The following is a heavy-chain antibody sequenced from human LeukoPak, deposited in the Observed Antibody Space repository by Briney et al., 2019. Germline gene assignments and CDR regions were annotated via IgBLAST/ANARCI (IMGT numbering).Heavy chain of an antibody. CDR2: INPNSGGT. D-gene: IGHD6-6*01. CDR3: ARAGLRQQLAHFDY. CDR1: GYTFTGYY. J-gene: IGHJ4*02. Sequence: GASVKVSCKASGYTFTGYYMHWVRQAPGQGLEWMGRINPNSGGTNYAQKFQGRVTMARDTSISTAYMELSRLRSDDTAVYYCARAGLRQQLAHFDYWGQGTLVTVSS. V-gene: IGHV1-2*06.